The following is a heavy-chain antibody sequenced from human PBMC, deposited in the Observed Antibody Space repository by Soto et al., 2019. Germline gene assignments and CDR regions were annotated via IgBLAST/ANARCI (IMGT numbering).Heavy chain of an antibody. CDR1: GGSISSSNW. J-gene: IGHJ4*02. V-gene: IGHV4-4*02. CDR2: IYHSGST. CDR3: ARDQIVGATRGFYY. D-gene: IGHD1-26*01. Sequence: SLTCAVSGGSISSSNWWSWVRQPPGKGLEWIGEIYHSGSTNYNPSLKSRVTISVDKSKNQFSLKLSSVTAADTAVYYCARDQIVGATRGFYYWGQGTLVTVSS.